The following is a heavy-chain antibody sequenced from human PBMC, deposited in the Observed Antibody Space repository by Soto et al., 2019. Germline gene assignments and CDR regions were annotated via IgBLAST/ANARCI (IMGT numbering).Heavy chain of an antibody. CDR2: ISTHNSYT. CDR3: ARDWLRPNRGLGGY. V-gene: IGHV1-18*04. D-gene: IGHD3-16*01. CDR1: GYTFTSYC. Sequence: GASVKVSSKASGYTFTSYCINLVRRAPGQGPEWMGRISTHNSYTNYAQKFQDRVTMTTDTSTNTAYMELRSLRAEDTAIYYWARDWLRPNRGLGGYCGQGTLVTVSS. J-gene: IGHJ4*02.